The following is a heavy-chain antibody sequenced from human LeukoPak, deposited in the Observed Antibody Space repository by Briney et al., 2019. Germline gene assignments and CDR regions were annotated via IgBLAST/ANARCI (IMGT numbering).Heavy chain of an antibody. J-gene: IGHJ4*02. CDR1: GFTFSSYS. Sequence: GRSLRLSCAASGFTFSSYSMNWVRQAPGKGLEWVSSISSSSSYIYYADSVKGRFTISRDNAKNSLYLQMNSLRAEDTAVYYCARSAYYDRDFDYWGQGTLVTVSS. CDR3: ARSAYYDRDFDY. V-gene: IGHV3-21*01. D-gene: IGHD3-3*01. CDR2: ISSSSSYI.